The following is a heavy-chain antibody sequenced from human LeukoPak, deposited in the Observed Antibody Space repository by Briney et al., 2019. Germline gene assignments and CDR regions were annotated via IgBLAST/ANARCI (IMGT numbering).Heavy chain of an antibody. Sequence: ASVKVSCKASGYTFTSYYMHWVRQAPGQGLEWMGIINPSGGSTSYAQKFQGRVTMTRDTSTSTVCMELSSLRSEDTAVYYCARDGSEYQPHGGSVWFDPWGQGTLVTVSS. CDR3: ARDGSEYQPHGGSVWFDP. D-gene: IGHD2-2*01. V-gene: IGHV1-46*01. CDR1: GYTFTSYY. J-gene: IGHJ5*02. CDR2: INPSGGST.